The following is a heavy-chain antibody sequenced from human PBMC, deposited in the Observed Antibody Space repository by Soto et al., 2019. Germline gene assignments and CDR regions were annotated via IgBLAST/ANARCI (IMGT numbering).Heavy chain of an antibody. CDR2: IWYDGSNK. CDR3: ARNGNWNYEHVDS. J-gene: IGHJ4*02. CDR1: GFTFSSYG. Sequence: GGSLRLSCAASGFTFSSYGMHWVRQAPGKGLEWVAVIWYDGSNKYYADSVKGRFTISRENSKNTLYLQMNSLRAEDKAVYYCARNGNWNYEHVDSWGQGTLVTLSS. D-gene: IGHD1-7*01. V-gene: IGHV3-33*01.